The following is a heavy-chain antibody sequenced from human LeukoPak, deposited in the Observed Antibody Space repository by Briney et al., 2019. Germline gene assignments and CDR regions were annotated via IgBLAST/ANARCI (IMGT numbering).Heavy chain of an antibody. CDR2: INHSGST. Sequence: SETLSLTCAVYGGSFSGYYWSWIRQPPGKGLEWIGEINHSGSTNYNPSLKSRVTISVDKSKNQFSLKLSSVTAADTAVYYCARASRVAATDYWGQGTLVTVSS. D-gene: IGHD2-15*01. J-gene: IGHJ4*02. CDR3: ARASRVAATDY. CDR1: GGSFSGYY. V-gene: IGHV4-34*01.